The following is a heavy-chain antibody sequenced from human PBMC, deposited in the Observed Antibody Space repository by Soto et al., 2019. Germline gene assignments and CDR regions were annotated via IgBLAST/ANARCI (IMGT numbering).Heavy chain of an antibody. J-gene: IGHJ4*02. V-gene: IGHV3-23*01. Sequence: GGSLRLSCAASGFTFSSYAMSWVRQAPGKGLEWVSAISGSGGSTYYADSVKGRFTISRDNSKNTLYLQMNSLRAEDTAVYYCAKDLNDYGDYGAADYWGQGTLVTVSS. CDR3: AKDLNDYGDYGAADY. CDR2: ISGSGGST. D-gene: IGHD4-17*01. CDR1: GFTFSSYA.